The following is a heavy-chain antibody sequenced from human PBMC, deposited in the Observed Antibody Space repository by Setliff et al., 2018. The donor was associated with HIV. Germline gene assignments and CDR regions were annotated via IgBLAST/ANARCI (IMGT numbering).Heavy chain of an antibody. J-gene: IGHJ4*02. CDR2: VSYSGST. CDR3: ARGSTIFGQFG. CDR1: GDSISTGTYY. D-gene: IGHD3-3*01. V-gene: IGHV4-39*07. Sequence: KTSETLSLTCSVSGDSISTGTYYWGWIRQPPGKGLEWIGSVSYSGSTLYNPSLKSRVTISVDTSKNQFYLKLSSVTAADTAVYYCARGSTIFGQFGWGQGTLVTVSS.